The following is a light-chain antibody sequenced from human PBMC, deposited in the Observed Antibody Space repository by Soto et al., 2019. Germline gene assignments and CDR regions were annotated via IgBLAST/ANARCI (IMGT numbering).Light chain of an antibody. CDR3: SSSTNTNTLVI. Sequence: QSALTQPASVSGSPGQSITISCTGTNSDIGRYKFVSWFQQHPGKAPKLMIFEGTNRPSCVSHRFSGSNSGNTASLTISGLQAEDEAIYFCSSSTNTNTLVIFGGGTKLTVL. CDR1: NSDIGRYKF. V-gene: IGLV2-14*01. J-gene: IGLJ2*01. CDR2: EGT.